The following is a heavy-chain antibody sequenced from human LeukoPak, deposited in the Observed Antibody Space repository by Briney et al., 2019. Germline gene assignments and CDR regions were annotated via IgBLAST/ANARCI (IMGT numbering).Heavy chain of an antibody. CDR3: ARHWDTAMVKDGMDV. D-gene: IGHD5-18*01. J-gene: IGHJ6*02. Sequence: SETLSLTCTVSGGSVSSGSYYWGWIRQPPGKGLEWIGSIYYSGSTYYNPSLKSRVTISVDTSKNQFSLKLSSVTAADTAVYYCARHWDTAMVKDGMDVWGQGTTVTVSS. CDR1: GGSVSSGSYY. V-gene: IGHV4-39*01. CDR2: IYYSGST.